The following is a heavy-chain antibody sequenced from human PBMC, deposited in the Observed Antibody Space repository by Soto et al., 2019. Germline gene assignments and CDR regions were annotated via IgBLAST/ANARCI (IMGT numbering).Heavy chain of an antibody. J-gene: IGHJ5*02. CDR3: ARGRIAADGKEWFDP. CDR2: MNPNSGNT. Sequence: ASVKVSCKASGYTITSYDINCVRRATGQGLEGMGWMNPNSGNTGYAQKFQGRVTMTRNTSISTAYMELSSLRSEDTALYYCARGRIAADGKEWFDPWGQGTLVTVSS. D-gene: IGHD6-13*01. CDR1: GYTITSYD. V-gene: IGHV1-8*01.